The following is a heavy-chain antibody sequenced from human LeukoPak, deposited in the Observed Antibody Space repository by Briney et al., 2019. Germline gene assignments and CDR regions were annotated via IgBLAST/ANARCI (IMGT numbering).Heavy chain of an antibody. J-gene: IGHJ3*02. CDR1: GYTFTNYA. V-gene: IGHV1-3*01. CDR3: ASRGDYCSTTSCSATFDI. D-gene: IGHD2-2*01. Sequence: ASVKVSCKASGYTFTNYAMHWVRQAPGQRLEWMGWINAGNGNTKYSQKFQGRVTITRDTSASTAYMELSSLRSEDTAVYYCASRGDYCSTTSCSATFDIWGQGTMVTVSS. CDR2: INAGNGNT.